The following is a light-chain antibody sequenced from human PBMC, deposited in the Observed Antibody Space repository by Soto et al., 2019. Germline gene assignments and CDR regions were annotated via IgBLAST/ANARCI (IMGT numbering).Light chain of an antibody. CDR2: GAT. J-gene: IGKJ1*01. CDR1: QGISTL. Sequence: EIVMTQSPAPLSVSPGERATLFCRASQGISTLLAWYQQKPGQAPRLLIHGATTRATGIPARFSGSGSGTECTLTISSLQSEDVAVYYCQQYNNWPRTLGQGTKVDIK. CDR3: QQYNNWPRT. V-gene: IGKV3-15*01.